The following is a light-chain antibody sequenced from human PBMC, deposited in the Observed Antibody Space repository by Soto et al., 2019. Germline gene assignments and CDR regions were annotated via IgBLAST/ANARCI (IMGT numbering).Light chain of an antibody. J-gene: IGKJ4*01. CDR2: TAS. Sequence: EIVLTQSPGILSLSPGERATLSCRASQSVPSSYLAWYQQKPGQAPRLLIFTASTRATGIPDRFSGSGFGTDFPLTISSLEPQDSAVYHCQHYGTAPLTFGGGAKVEL. CDR1: QSVPSSY. CDR3: QHYGTAPLT. V-gene: IGKV3-20*01.